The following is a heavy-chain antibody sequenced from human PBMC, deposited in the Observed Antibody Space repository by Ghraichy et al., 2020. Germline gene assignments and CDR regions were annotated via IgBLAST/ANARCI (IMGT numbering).Heavy chain of an antibody. CDR2: ISSSSSYI. CDR3: VSPLERYCSGGSCYSASPATHYYYYGMDV. J-gene: IGHJ6*02. Sequence: GGSLRLSCAASGFTFSSYSMNWVRQAPGKGLEWVSSISSSSSYIYYADSVKGRFTISRDNAKNSLYLQMNSLRAEDTAVYYCVSPLERYCSGGSCYSASPATHYYYYGMDVWGQGTTVTVSS. CDR1: GFTFSSYS. D-gene: IGHD2-15*01. V-gene: IGHV3-21*01.